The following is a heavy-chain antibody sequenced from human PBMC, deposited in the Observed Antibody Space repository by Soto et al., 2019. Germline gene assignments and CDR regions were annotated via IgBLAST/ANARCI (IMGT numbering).Heavy chain of an antibody. D-gene: IGHD3-16*01. CDR2: IYPGDSDT. CDR3: TTRPDDPGVMNGFDI. V-gene: IGHV5-51*01. Sequence: VESLKISCKGSEFTFTNYWIGWVRQMPGKGLEWMGIIYPGDSDTRDSPSFQGQVTISADKSISTAYLQWSSLKASDTAIYYCTTRPDDPGVMNGFDIWGQGTMVTVSS. J-gene: IGHJ3*02. CDR1: EFTFTNYW.